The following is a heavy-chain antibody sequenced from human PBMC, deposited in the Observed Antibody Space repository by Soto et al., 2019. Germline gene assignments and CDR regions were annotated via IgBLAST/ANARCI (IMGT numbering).Heavy chain of an antibody. Sequence: QAQLVQSGAEVKKPGASVKVSCKASGYTFTGYDINWVRQATGQGLEWMGWMNPNSGNTGYAQNFQGRVNMTRDNSITTAYMELTSLRDDDSAVYYCAGEKVGTTGIDFWGQGTLVTVSS. CDR2: MNPNSGNT. CDR1: GYTFTGYD. CDR3: AGEKVGTTGIDF. V-gene: IGHV1-8*01. J-gene: IGHJ4*02. D-gene: IGHD1-26*01.